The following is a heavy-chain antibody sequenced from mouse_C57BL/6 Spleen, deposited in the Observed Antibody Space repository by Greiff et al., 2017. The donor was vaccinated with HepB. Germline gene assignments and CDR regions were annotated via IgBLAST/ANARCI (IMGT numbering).Heavy chain of an antibody. CDR3: AREGLLRWMDY. CDR2: IWSGGST. D-gene: IGHD2-3*01. V-gene: IGHV2-2*01. J-gene: IGHJ4*01. Sequence: VQLQQSGPGLVQPSQSLSITCTVSGFSLTSYGVHWVRQSPGKGLEWLGVIWSGGSTDYNAAFISRLSISKDNSKSQVFFKMNSLQADDTAIYYCAREGLLRWMDYWGQGTSVTVSS. CDR1: GFSLTSYG.